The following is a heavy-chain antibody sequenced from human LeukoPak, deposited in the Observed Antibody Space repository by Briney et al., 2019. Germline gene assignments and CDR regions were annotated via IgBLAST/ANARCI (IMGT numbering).Heavy chain of an antibody. Sequence: QLGGSLRLSCAASGFTFSSYAMSWVRQAPGKGLEWVSAISGSGGSTYYADSVKGRFTISRDDSKNTLYLQMNSLRAEDTAVYYCARVVAVAGTDNWFDPWGQGTLVTVSS. CDR3: ARVVAVAGTDNWFDP. CDR1: GFTFSSYA. J-gene: IGHJ5*02. V-gene: IGHV3-23*01. CDR2: ISGSGGST. D-gene: IGHD6-19*01.